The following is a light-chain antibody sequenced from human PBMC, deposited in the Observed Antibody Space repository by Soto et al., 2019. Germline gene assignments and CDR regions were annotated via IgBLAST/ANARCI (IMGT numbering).Light chain of an antibody. CDR3: CSFTSSNTHV. V-gene: IGLV2-23*01. Sequence: QSALTQPASVSGSLGQSINISCTGTSNDVGSYDLVSWYQLHPGKAPKLVIYEANKRPSGVSRRFSGSKSGNTASLTISGLQAEDEADYYCCSFTSSNTHVFGTGTKVTVL. J-gene: IGLJ1*01. CDR2: EAN. CDR1: SNDVGSYDL.